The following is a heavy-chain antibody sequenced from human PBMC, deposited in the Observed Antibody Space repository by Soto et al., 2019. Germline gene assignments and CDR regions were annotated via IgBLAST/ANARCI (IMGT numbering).Heavy chain of an antibody. CDR3: ARGNRKDTGSSWYID. J-gene: IGHJ4*02. D-gene: IGHD6-13*01. CDR1: GFTFSSYA. V-gene: IGHV3-30-3*01. CDR2: ISYDGSNK. Sequence: QVQLVESGGGVVQPGRSLRLSCAASGFTFSSYAMHWVRQAPGKGLEWVAVISYDGSNKYYADSVKGRFTISRDNSKNTLYLQMNSQRAEDTAVYYCARGNRKDTGSSWYIDWGQGTLVTVSS.